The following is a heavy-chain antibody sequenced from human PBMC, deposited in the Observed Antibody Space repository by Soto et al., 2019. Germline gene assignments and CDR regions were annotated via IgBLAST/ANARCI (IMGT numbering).Heavy chain of an antibody. V-gene: IGHV3-48*03. Sequence: EAQLVESGGGLGRPGGSLTLSCAASELSFSNYAMNWVRQAPGKGLEWLSYISSSGDKSYYADSVKGRFTMSRDNVKKSLFLKMNSLRADDTAVYYCARVRGVLWFGDTVGAMDVWGQGTTVIVSS. CDR1: ELSFSNYA. CDR3: ARVRGVLWFGDTVGAMDV. CDR2: ISSSGDKS. D-gene: IGHD3-10*01. J-gene: IGHJ6*02.